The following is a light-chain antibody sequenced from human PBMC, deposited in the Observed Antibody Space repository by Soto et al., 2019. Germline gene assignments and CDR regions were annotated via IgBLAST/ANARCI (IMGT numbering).Light chain of an antibody. Sequence: DIQATQSPSALSSSVGDRVPITCRASQSIGTYLNWYHEKPGKAPQLLIYVASTLQSGIPSRFSASRSGTHFTLTINSLQPADFRTYSCQQSYSTPTFGQGNTVEIK. J-gene: IGKJ1*01. CDR2: VAS. CDR1: QSIGTY. V-gene: IGKV1-39*01. CDR3: QQSYSTPT.